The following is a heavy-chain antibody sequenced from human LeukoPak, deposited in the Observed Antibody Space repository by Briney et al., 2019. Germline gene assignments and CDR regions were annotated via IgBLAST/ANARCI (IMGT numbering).Heavy chain of an antibody. V-gene: IGHV1-24*01. J-gene: IGHJ4*02. Sequence: GASVKVSCKVSGYTLTELSMHWVRQAPGKGLEWMGGFDPEDGETIYAQKFQGRVTMTEDTSTDTAYMELSSLRSEDTAVYYCATTRRTYDYVWGSLHELNFDYWGQGTLVTVSS. CDR2: FDPEDGET. CDR3: ATTRRTYDYVWGSLHELNFDY. D-gene: IGHD3-16*01. CDR1: GYTLTELS.